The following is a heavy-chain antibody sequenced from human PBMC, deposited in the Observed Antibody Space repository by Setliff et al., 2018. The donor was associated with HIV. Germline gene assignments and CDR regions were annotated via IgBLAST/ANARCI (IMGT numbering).Heavy chain of an antibody. V-gene: IGHV1-69-2*01. CDR1: KYTFTDYY. J-gene: IGHJ6*02. CDR2: VDPEDGET. CDR3: ATDRGDDYNWGRKAGPYYYYYYGMDV. Sequence: ASVKVSCKASKYTFTDYYMHWVQQAPGKGLEWMGRVDPEDGETIYAEKFQGRVTITADTSTDTAYMELSSLRSADTAVYYRATDRGDDYNWGRKAGPYYYYYYGMDVWGQGTTVTVSS. D-gene: IGHD3-10*01.